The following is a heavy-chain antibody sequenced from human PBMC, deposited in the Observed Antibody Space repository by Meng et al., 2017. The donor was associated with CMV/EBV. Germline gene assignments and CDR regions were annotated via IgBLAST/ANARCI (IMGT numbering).Heavy chain of an antibody. Sequence: SETLSLTCAVYGGSFSGYYWSWIRQPPGKGLEWIGEINHSGSTNYNPSLKSRVTISVDTSKNQFSLKLSSVTAADTAVYYCARVRVLPNRGTKLLYLNWFDPWGQGTPVTVSS. CDR1: GGSFSGYY. V-gene: IGHV4-34*01. CDR3: ARVRVLPNRGTKLLYLNWFDP. D-gene: IGHD2-2*02. J-gene: IGHJ5*02. CDR2: INHSGST.